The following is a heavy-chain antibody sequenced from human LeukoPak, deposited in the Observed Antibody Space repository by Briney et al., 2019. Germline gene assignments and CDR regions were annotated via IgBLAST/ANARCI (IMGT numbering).Heavy chain of an antibody. J-gene: IGHJ4*02. V-gene: IGHV1-69*13. CDR1: GGTFSNSA. D-gene: IGHD2-2*01. Sequence: SVKVSCKASGGTFSNSAISWVRQAPGQGLEWMGGIIPIFGTAKYAQKFQGRVTITADESTSIVYMKLSSLRSEDTAVYYCARLAGYQLPKEMFLFYWGQGTLVTVSS. CDR3: ARLAGYQLPKEMFLFY. CDR2: IIPIFGTA.